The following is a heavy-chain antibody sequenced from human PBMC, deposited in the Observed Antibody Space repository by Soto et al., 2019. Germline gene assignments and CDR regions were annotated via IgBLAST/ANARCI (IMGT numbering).Heavy chain of an antibody. Sequence: QVQLVESGGGGVQPGRSLRLSCAASGFTFSSYGMHWVRQAPGKGLEWVAVISYDGTNKYYADSVKGRFTISRDNSKNTLYLQMNSLRAEDTAVYYCAKDLLRPGRAYGMDVWGQGTTVTVSS. V-gene: IGHV3-30*18. CDR1: GFTFSSYG. CDR2: ISYDGTNK. J-gene: IGHJ6*02. CDR3: AKDLLRPGRAYGMDV.